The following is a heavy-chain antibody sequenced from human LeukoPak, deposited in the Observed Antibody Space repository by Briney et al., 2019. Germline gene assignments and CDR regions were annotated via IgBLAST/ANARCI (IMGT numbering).Heavy chain of an antibody. CDR3: ARSTVRNGEIDY. J-gene: IGHJ4*02. V-gene: IGHV1-46*01. CDR1: GYTFTSYY. Sequence: ASVKVSCKASGYTFTSYYMHWVRQAPGQGLEWMGIINPSGGSTSYAQKFQGRVTVTRDTSTSTVYMELSSLRSEDTAVYYCARSTVRNGEIDYWGQGTLVTVSS. CDR2: INPSGGST. D-gene: IGHD3-10*01.